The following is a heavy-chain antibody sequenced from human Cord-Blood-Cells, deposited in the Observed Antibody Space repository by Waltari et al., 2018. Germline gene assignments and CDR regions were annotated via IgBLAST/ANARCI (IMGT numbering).Heavy chain of an antibody. CDR2: INAGNGNT. J-gene: IGHJ4*02. CDR3: ARGKVISGSYYFDY. Sequence: QVQLVQSGAEVKKPGASVKVSCKASGYTFTSYAMHWVRQAPGQRLEWMGWINAGNGNTKYSQKFQGRVTITRDTSASTAYMELSSLRSEDTAVYYCARGKVISGSYYFDYWGQGTLVTVYS. V-gene: IGHV1-3*01. D-gene: IGHD1-26*01. CDR1: GYTFTSYA.